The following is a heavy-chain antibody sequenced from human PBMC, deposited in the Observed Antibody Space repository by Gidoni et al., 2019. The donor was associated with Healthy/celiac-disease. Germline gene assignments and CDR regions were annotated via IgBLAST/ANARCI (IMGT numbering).Heavy chain of an antibody. V-gene: IGHV4-34*01. CDR3: ARGRYCSGGSCYSSSPYYYMDV. Sequence: QVQLQQWGAGLLKPSETLSLTCAVYGGSFSGYYWSWIRQPPGKGLEWIGGINHSGSTNYNPSLKSRVTISVDTSKNQFSLKLSSVTAADTAVYYCARGRYCSGGSCYSSSPYYYMDVWGKGTTVTVSS. J-gene: IGHJ6*03. D-gene: IGHD2-15*01. CDR1: GGSFSGYY. CDR2: INHSGST.